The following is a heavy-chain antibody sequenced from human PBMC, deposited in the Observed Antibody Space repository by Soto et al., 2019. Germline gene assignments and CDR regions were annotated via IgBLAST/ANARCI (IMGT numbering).Heavy chain of an antibody. J-gene: IGHJ2*01. V-gene: IGHV3-23*01. CDR3: AKSAGGYCSTTTCAGNFGYFDL. CDR1: GFTFSSYA. D-gene: IGHD2-2*01. CDR2: ISGSGDST. Sequence: EVQLLESGGGLVQPGGSLRLSCAASGFTFSSYAMSWVRQAPGEGLEWVSGISGSGDSTYYADSVKGRFTISSDNFKGTLYLQMSSLRADDTAVYYCAKSAGGYCSTTTCAGNFGYFDLWGRGTLVTVSS.